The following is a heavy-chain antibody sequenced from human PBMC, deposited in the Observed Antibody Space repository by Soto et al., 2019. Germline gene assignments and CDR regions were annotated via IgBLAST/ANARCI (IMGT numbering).Heavy chain of an antibody. CDR3: ARGLPRNYYYDSSGYYPN. J-gene: IGHJ4*02. CDR2: IHYSGST. D-gene: IGHD3-22*01. Sequence: SETLSLTCTVSGGSISSYYWSWIRQPPGKGLEWIGNIHYSGSTNYNPSLKGRVTISVDTSKNQFSLKLSSVTAADTAVYYCARGLPRNYYYDSSGYYPNWGQGTLVTVSS. CDR1: GGSISSYY. V-gene: IGHV4-59*12.